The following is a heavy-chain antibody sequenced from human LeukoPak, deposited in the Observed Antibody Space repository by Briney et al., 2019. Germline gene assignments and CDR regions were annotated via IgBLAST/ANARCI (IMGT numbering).Heavy chain of an antibody. V-gene: IGHV1-69*01. J-gene: IGHJ4*02. D-gene: IGHD2-15*01. Sequence: SVKVSCKASGGTFSSYAISWVRQAPGQGLGWMGGIIPIFGTANYAQKFQGRVTITADESTSTAYMELSSLRSEDTAVYYCARALEYCSGGSCLYNWGQGTLVTVSS. CDR3: ARALEYCSGGSCLYN. CDR1: GGTFSSYA. CDR2: IIPIFGTA.